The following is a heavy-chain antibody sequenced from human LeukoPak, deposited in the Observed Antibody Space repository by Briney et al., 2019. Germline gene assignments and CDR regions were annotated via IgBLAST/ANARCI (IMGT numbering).Heavy chain of an antibody. D-gene: IGHD6-13*01. CDR2: ISAYNGNT. CDR3: ARDRHIAAAVYYYYMDV. CDR1: GYTFTSSG. Sequence: ASVKVSCKASGYTFTSSGIIWVRQAPGQGLEWMGWISAYNGNTDYAQRVQGRVTMTTDTSTSTAYMELRSLRSDDTAVYYCARDRHIAAAVYYYYMDVWGKGTPVTVSS. V-gene: IGHV1-18*01. J-gene: IGHJ6*03.